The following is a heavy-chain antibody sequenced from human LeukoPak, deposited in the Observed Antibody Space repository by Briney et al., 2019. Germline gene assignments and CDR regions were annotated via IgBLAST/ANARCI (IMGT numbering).Heavy chain of an antibody. Sequence: XXXXGYTFTSYGISWVRQAPGQGLEWMGWISAYNGNTNYAQKLQGRVTMTTDTSTSTAYMELRSLRSDDTAVYYCALISEVVVAADFDYWGQGTLVTVSS. J-gene: IGHJ4*02. CDR1: GYTFTSYG. CDR2: ISAYNGNT. D-gene: IGHD2-15*01. CDR3: ALISEVVVAADFDY. V-gene: IGHV1-18*01.